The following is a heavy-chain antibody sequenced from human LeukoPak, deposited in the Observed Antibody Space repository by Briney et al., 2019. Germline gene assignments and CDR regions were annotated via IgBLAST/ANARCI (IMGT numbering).Heavy chain of an antibody. V-gene: IGHV3-23*01. D-gene: IGHD1-26*01. J-gene: IGHJ1*01. CDR2: ISGSGDTT. CDR1: GFTFSNYA. Sequence: GGSLRLSCAASGFTFSNYATSWVRQAPGKGLEWVSVISGSGDTTYSADSVKGRFTISRDNSKNTLYYQLDSLTAEDTAVYYCAKDRASATYEYFQYWGQGTQVTVSS. CDR3: AKDRASATYEYFQY.